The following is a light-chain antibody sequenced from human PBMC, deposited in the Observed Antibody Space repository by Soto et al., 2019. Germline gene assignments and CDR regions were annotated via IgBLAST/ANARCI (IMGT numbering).Light chain of an antibody. J-gene: IGKJ3*01. CDR1: QSVSSS. Sequence: EIVLTQSPATLSLSPGERATLSCRASQSVSSSLAWYQQKAGQAPRLLIYDASNRATGSPARFSGSGSGTDVTLIITSLEPEEFAVYYCQQLSNWPPQDTCGPGTKVDIK. V-gene: IGKV3-11*01. CDR3: QQLSNWPPQDT. CDR2: DAS.